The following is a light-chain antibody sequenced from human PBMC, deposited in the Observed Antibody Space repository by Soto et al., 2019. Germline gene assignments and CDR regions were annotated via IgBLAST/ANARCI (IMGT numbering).Light chain of an antibody. J-gene: IGKJ4*01. Sequence: EIVLTQSPGTLSLSPGERATLSCRASQSASSSYLAWYQQKPGQAPRLLIYGASSRATGIPDRFSGSGSGTDFTLTISRLEPEDFAVYYCQQYGSSPPLTFGGGTKVDIK. CDR1: QSASSSY. V-gene: IGKV3-20*01. CDR2: GAS. CDR3: QQYGSSPPLT.